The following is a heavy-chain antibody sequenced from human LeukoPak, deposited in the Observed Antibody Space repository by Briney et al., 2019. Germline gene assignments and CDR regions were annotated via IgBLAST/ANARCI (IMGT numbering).Heavy chain of an antibody. CDR2: IYTNSGAT. V-gene: IGHV1-2*02. D-gene: IGHD2-8*01. CDR1: GYTFTAYY. J-gene: IGHJ4*02. Sequence: ASVKVSCKTSGYTFTAYYMYWLRQAPGQGLECMGWIYTNSGATGYAQNFQGRVTMTRDTSVSTIYMELSRLRSDDTAVYYCARDGVSTTPDFDYWGQGTLVTVSS. CDR3: ARDGVSTTPDFDY.